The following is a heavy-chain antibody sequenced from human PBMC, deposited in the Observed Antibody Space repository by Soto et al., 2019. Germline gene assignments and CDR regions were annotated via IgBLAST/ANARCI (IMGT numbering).Heavy chain of an antibody. J-gene: IGHJ6*02. V-gene: IGHV3-53*01. CDR1: GFNVSGVF. D-gene: IGHD1-26*01. Sequence: LRLSCEATGFNVSGVFMTWVRQAPGKGLEWASVIYSGERAYYSDSVKGRFTISRDSSKNTLLLQLNRLRVEDTAVYYCATRDAAYYYGMNVWGQGTTVTVSS. CDR3: ATRDAAYYYGMNV. CDR2: IYSGERA.